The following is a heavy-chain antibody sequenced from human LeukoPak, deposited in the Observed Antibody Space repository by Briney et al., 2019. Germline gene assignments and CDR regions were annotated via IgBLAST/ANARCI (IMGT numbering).Heavy chain of an antibody. J-gene: IGHJ3*02. CDR2: ILNDGSQE. D-gene: IGHD3-16*01. V-gene: IGHV3-33*01. CDR1: GFTFSSYG. CDR3: ARDDALGDNALDI. Sequence: PGGSLRLSCAASGFTFSSYGMHWVRQAPGKGLEWVAVILNDGSQEKYADSVKGRFTISRDNSKNTLFLQMNSLRAEDTAVYYCARDDALGDNALDIWGQGTTVTVSS.